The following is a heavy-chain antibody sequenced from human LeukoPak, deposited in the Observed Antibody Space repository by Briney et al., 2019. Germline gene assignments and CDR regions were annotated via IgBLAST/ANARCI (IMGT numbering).Heavy chain of an antibody. J-gene: IGHJ6*03. D-gene: IGHD3-10*01. Sequence: PGGSLRLSCAASGFTVSSNYMGWVRQAPGKGLEWVSVIYSGGSTYYADSVKGRFTISRDNSKNTLYLQMNSLRSDDTAVYYCARADYYGSGSYYNTYYYMDVWGKGTTVTISS. CDR2: IYSGGST. CDR3: ARADYYGSGSYYNTYYYMDV. V-gene: IGHV3-53*05. CDR1: GFTVSSNY.